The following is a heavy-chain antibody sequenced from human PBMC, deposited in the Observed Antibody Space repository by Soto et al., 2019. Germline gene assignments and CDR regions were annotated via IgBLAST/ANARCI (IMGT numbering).Heavy chain of an antibody. CDR3: ARVRFLLSSSPLGY. CDR2: MNPNSGNT. Sequence: QVQLVQSGAEVKKPGASVKVSCKASGYTFTSYDINWVRQATGQGLEWMGWMNPNSGNTGYAQKFQGRVTMTRNTSISTGYMELSSLRSEDTAVYYCARVRFLLSSSPLGYWGQGTLVTVSS. D-gene: IGHD6-6*01. J-gene: IGHJ4*02. CDR1: GYTFTSYD. V-gene: IGHV1-8*01.